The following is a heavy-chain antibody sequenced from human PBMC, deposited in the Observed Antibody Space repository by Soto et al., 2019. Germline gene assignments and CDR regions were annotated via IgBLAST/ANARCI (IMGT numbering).Heavy chain of an antibody. J-gene: IGHJ6*02. Sequence: SETLSLTYTVSGGSISSSSYYWGWIRQPPGKGLEWIGSIYYSGSTYYNPSLKSRVTISVDTSKNQFSLKLSSVTAADTAVYYCALGGYEGMDVWGQGTTVTVSS. CDR1: GGSISSSSYY. V-gene: IGHV4-39*01. CDR3: ALGGYEGMDV. D-gene: IGHD3-16*01. CDR2: IYYSGST.